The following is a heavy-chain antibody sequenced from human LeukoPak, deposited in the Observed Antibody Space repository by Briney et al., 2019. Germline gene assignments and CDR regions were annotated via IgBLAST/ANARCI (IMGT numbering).Heavy chain of an antibody. Sequence: TGGSLRLSCAASGFTFSSYNMNWVRQAPGKGLEWVSYISSSSSTIYYADSVKGRFTISRDNAKNSLYLQMNSLRAEDTAVYYCARKLGVRGVIIWNAFDIWGQGTMVTVSS. CDR3: ARKLGVRGVIIWNAFDI. D-gene: IGHD3-10*01. CDR2: ISSSSSTI. V-gene: IGHV3-48*04. J-gene: IGHJ3*02. CDR1: GFTFSSYN.